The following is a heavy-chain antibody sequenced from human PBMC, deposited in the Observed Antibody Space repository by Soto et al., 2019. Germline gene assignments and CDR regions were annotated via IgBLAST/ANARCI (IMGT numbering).Heavy chain of an antibody. D-gene: IGHD2-2*01. CDR1: GGTFSSYT. J-gene: IGHJ5*02. Sequence: SVKVSCKASGGTFSSYTISWVRQAPGQGLEWMGRIIPILGIANYAQKFQGRVTITADKSTSTAYMELSSLRSEDTAVYYCARGLGYCSSTSCRRTNWFDPWRQGTLVTLSS. CDR3: ARGLGYCSSTSCRRTNWFDP. CDR2: IIPILGIA. V-gene: IGHV1-69*02.